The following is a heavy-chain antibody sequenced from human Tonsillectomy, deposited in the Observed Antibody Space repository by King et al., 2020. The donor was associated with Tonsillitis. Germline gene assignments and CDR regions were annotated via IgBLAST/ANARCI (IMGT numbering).Heavy chain of an antibody. Sequence: VQLVESGGGLVQPGRSLRLSCAASGFTFDDYAMHWVRQAPGKGLEWVSGISWNSGSIGYADSVKGRFTISRDNAKNSLYLQMNSLRAEDTALYYCAKDKDCSSTSCYAPGEGYYYYYGMDVWGQGTTVTVSS. CDR1: GFTFDDYA. CDR2: ISWNSGSI. J-gene: IGHJ6*02. D-gene: IGHD2-2*01. V-gene: IGHV3-9*01. CDR3: AKDKDCSSTSCYAPGEGYYYYYGMDV.